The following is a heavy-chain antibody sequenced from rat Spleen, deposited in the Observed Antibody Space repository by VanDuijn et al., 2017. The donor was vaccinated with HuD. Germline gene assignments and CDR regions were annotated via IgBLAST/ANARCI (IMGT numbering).Heavy chain of an antibody. CDR3: ARGGRDNNYPYYFDY. CDR1: GFSLTSYT. J-gene: IGHJ2*01. CDR2: ISSGGST. D-gene: IGHD1-10*01. Sequence: QVQLKESGPGLVQPSQTLSLTCTVSGFSLTSYTVSWVRQPPGKGLEWIAAISSGGSTYYNSALKSRLSISRDTSKSQVFLKMNRLQTEDIATYYCARGGRDNNYPYYFDYWGQGVMVTVSS. V-gene: IGHV2-6*01.